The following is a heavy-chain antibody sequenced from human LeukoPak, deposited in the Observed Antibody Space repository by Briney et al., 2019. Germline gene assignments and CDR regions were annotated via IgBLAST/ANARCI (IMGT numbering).Heavy chain of an antibody. CDR3: ARHATYYYDSSGYYHGAFDI. Sequence: GESLKISCKGSGYGFTSYWIGWVRQMPGKGLEWMGIIYPGDSDTRYSPSFQGQVTISADKSISTAYLQWSSLKASDTAMYYCARHATYYYDSSGYYHGAFDIWGQGTMVTVSS. CDR2: IYPGDSDT. D-gene: IGHD3-22*01. CDR1: GYGFTSYW. J-gene: IGHJ3*02. V-gene: IGHV5-51*01.